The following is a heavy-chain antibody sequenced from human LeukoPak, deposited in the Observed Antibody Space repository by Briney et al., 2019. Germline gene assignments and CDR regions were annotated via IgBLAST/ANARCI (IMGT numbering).Heavy chain of an antibody. J-gene: IGHJ5*02. D-gene: IGHD2-8*01. CDR3: ARQRGYCSSGVCRGWFDP. Sequence: GGSLRLSCAASGFSFSDYYMHWVRQAPGKGLEWVSSISESSSFIQYADSLKGRFAISRDNAKNSLYLQMNSLRAEDTAVYYCARQRGYCSSGVCRGWFDPWGQGTLVTVSS. CDR1: GFSFSDYY. V-gene: IGHV3-21*01. CDR2: ISESSSFI.